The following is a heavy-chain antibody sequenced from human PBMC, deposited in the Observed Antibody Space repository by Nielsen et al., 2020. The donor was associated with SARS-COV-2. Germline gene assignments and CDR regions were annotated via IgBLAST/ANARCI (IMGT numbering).Heavy chain of an antibody. D-gene: IGHD4-11*01. V-gene: IGHV4-39*01. J-gene: IGHJ5*02. Sequence: SETLSLTCTVSGGSISSSSYYWGWIRQPPGKGLEWIGSIYYSGSTYYNPSLKSRVTISVDTSKNQFSLKLSSVTAADTAVYYCAITYSDWPYNWFDPWSQGTLVTVSS. CDR2: IYYSGST. CDR3: AITYSDWPYNWFDP. CDR1: GGSISSSSYY.